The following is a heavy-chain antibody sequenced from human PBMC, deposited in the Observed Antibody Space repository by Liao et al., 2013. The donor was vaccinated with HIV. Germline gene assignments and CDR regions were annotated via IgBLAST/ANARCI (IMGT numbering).Heavy chain of an antibody. CDR2: IYTSGST. V-gene: IGHV4-61*02. D-gene: IGHD3-3*01. Sequence: QVQLQESGPGLVKPSQTLSLICTVSGASISSGSYYWSWIRQPAGKGLEWIGRIYTSGSTNYNPSLKSRGIISVDTSKNQFSLKLRFVTAADTAVYYCARYYDEEGAFDIWGQGTMVTVSS. CDR3: ARYYDEEGAFDI. J-gene: IGHJ3*02. CDR1: GASISSGSYY.